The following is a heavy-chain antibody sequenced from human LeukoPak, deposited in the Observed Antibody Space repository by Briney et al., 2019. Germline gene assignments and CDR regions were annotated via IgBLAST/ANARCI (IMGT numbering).Heavy chain of an antibody. Sequence: ASVKVSCKASGYTFTGYYMHWVGQAAGQGLEGMGWINPNSGGTNYAQKFQGRVTMTRDTSISTAYSELSRLRSADTAVYYCARASLFQYFDYWGQGTLVTVSS. CDR1: GYTFTGYY. D-gene: IGHD3-16*02. CDR3: ARASLFQYFDY. J-gene: IGHJ4*02. V-gene: IGHV1-2*02. CDR2: INPNSGGT.